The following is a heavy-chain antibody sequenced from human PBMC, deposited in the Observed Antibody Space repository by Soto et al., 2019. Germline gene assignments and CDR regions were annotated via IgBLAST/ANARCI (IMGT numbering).Heavy chain of an antibody. J-gene: IGHJ6*02. CDR2: ITHSGST. V-gene: IGHV4-34*01. Sequence: PSETLSLTCAVYGGSFNGYYWSWIRQPPGKGLEWIGEITHSGSTNYNPSLKSRVTISVDTSNNQFSLKLSSVTAADTAVYYCARGPVGGGNSPPYYYYGMDVWGQGTTVTVSS. CDR3: ARGPVGGGNSPPYYYYGMDV. CDR1: GGSFNGYY. D-gene: IGHD4-4*01.